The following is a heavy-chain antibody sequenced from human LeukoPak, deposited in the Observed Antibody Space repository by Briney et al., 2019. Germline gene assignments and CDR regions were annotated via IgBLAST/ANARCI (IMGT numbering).Heavy chain of an antibody. Sequence: SVKVSCKASGGTFSSYAISWVRQAPGQGLEWMGGIIPIFGTANYAQKFQGRVPITADESTSTAYMELSSLRSEDTAVYYCARDSKDALVAAARAFDIWGQGTMVTVSS. CDR2: IIPIFGTA. CDR3: ARDSKDALVAAARAFDI. J-gene: IGHJ3*02. V-gene: IGHV1-69*13. CDR1: GGTFSSYA. D-gene: IGHD5-12*01.